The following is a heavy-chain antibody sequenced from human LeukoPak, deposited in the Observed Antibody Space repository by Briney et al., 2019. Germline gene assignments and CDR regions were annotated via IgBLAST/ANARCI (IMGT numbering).Heavy chain of an antibody. D-gene: IGHD5-18*01. Sequence: GGSLRLSCAASGFNFSSYSMNWVRQAPGKGLEWVSSISSSSSYIYYADSVKGRFTISRDNAKNSLYLQMNSLRAEDTAVYYCARERVGYSYGATCFDYWGQGTLVTVSS. CDR3: ARERVGYSYGATCFDY. J-gene: IGHJ4*02. CDR1: GFNFSSYS. CDR2: ISSSSSYI. V-gene: IGHV3-21*01.